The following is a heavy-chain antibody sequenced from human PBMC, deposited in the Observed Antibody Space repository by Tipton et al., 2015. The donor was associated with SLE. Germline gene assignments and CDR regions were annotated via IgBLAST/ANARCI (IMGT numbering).Heavy chain of an antibody. CDR2: IDHSGNT. CDR1: GGSIYSRSHY. J-gene: IGHJ6*03. V-gene: IGHV4-39*07. Sequence: TLSLTCSVSGGSIYSRSHYWGWIRQPPGKGLEWIGSIDHSGNTYYNPSLKSRVTISVDTSKDQFSLRLGSVAAADTAVYYCARDTNWAGGYYMDVWGIGTTVTVSS. CDR3: ARDTNWAGGYYMDV. D-gene: IGHD7-27*01.